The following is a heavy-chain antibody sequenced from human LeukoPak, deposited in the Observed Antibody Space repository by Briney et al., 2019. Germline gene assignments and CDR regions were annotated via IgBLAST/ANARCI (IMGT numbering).Heavy chain of an antibody. V-gene: IGHV4-39*06. Sequence: SETLSLTCTVSGGSISSSSYYWGWIRQPPGKGLEWIGSIYYSGSTYYNPSLKSRVTISVDTSKNQFPLKLSSVTAADTAVYYCARDGGSIAARFPSWFDPWGQGTLVTVSS. CDR1: GGSISSSSYY. CDR2: IYYSGST. CDR3: ARDGGSIAARFPSWFDP. D-gene: IGHD6-6*01. J-gene: IGHJ5*02.